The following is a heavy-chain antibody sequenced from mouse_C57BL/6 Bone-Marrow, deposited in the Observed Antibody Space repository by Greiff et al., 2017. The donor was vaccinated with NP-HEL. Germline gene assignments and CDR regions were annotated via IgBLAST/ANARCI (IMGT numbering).Heavy chain of an antibody. V-gene: IGHV1-80*01. CDR2: IYPGDGDT. CDR3: ARDLYGYGGAY. CDR1: GYAFSSYW. Sequence: VKLMESGAELVKPGASVKISCKASGYAFSSYWMNWVKQRPGKGLEWIGQIYPGDGDTNYNGKFKGKATLTADKSSSTAYMQLSSLTSEDSAVYFCARDLYGYGGAYWGQGTLVTVSA. D-gene: IGHD2-2*01. J-gene: IGHJ3*01.